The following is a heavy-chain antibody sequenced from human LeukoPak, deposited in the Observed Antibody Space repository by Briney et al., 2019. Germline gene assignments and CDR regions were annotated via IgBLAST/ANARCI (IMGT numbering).Heavy chain of an antibody. CDR3: ARVIGEKEMANSLDY. J-gene: IGHJ4*02. CDR2: ISAYNGNT. D-gene: IGHD5-24*01. V-gene: IGHV1-18*01. Sequence: ASVKVSCKASGYTFTSYGISWVRQAPGQGLEWMGWISAYNGNTNYAQKLQGRVTMTTDTSTSTAYMELRSLRSDDTAVHYCARVIGEKEMANSLDYWGQGTLVTVSS. CDR1: GYTFTSYG.